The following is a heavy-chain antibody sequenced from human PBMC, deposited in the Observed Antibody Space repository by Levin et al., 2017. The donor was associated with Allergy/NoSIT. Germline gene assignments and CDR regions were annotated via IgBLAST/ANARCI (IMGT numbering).Heavy chain of an antibody. Sequence: PGGSLRLSCQASGFTLTGYYMVWVRQAPGQGFEWMGRINPNSGGTNYAQKFQGRVTLSRDTSINAAYMDLSSLNPDDTAMYYCARDRRVALAGRGTDAFDIWGQGTMITVSS. CDR3: ARDRRVALAGRGTDAFDI. J-gene: IGHJ3*02. CDR1: GFTLTGYY. D-gene: IGHD6-19*01. V-gene: IGHV1-2*06. CDR2: INPNSGGT.